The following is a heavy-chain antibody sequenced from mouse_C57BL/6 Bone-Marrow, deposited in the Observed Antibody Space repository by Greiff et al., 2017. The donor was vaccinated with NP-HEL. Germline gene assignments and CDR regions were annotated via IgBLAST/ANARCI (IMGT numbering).Heavy chain of an antibody. CDR1: GYTFTSYW. V-gene: IGHV1-69*01. Sequence: QVQLQQPGAELVMPGASVKLSCKASGYTFTSYWMHWVKQRPGQGLEWIGEIDPSDSYTNYNQKFKGKSTLTVDKSSSTAYMQLSSLTSEDSAVYYCALVIPPAMDYWGQGTSVTVSS. D-gene: IGHD2-10*02. J-gene: IGHJ4*01. CDR2: IDPSDSYT. CDR3: ALVIPPAMDY.